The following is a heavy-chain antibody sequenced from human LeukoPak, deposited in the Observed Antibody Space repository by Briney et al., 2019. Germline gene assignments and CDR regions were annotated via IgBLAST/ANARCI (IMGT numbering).Heavy chain of an antibody. Sequence: PGGSLRLSCAASGFTVSSNYMSWVRQAPGKGLEWVSVIYSGGSTYYADSVKGRFTISRDNAKNSLYLQMNSQRAEDTAVYYCARGDYYDSSGYYYGFDYWGQGTLVTVSS. CDR2: IYSGGST. J-gene: IGHJ4*02. CDR3: ARGDYYDSSGYYYGFDY. CDR1: GFTVSSNY. V-gene: IGHV3-53*01. D-gene: IGHD3-22*01.